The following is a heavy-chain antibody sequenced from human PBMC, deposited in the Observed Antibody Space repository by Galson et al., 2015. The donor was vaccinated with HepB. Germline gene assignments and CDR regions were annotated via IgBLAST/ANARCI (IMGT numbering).Heavy chain of an antibody. Sequence: SLRLSCAGSGFSFSSYDMHWVRQAPGKGLEWVAVVSCDGINKYYADSVKGRFTISSDNSKNTLYLQMDSLRAEDTAVYYCARDSQYTGSYRTIFAYWCHGTLVTVSS. J-gene: IGHJ4*01. V-gene: IGHV3-30*03. CDR3: ARDSQYTGSYRTIFAY. CDR2: VSCDGINK. D-gene: IGHD1-26*01. CDR1: GFSFSSYD.